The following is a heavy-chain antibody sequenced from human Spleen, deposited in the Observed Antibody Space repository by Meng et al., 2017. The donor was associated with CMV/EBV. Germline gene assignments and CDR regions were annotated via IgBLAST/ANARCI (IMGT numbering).Heavy chain of an antibody. Sequence: GESLKISCAASGFTFSTYAMSWVRQAPGKGLAWVSTIGNSGGSTYYADPVKGRFTISRDNSKNTLYLQMNSLRAEDTAVYYCAKGGVGGYNYGYNYWGQGTLVTVSS. J-gene: IGHJ4*02. CDR1: GFTFSTYA. CDR3: AKGGVGGYNYGYNY. V-gene: IGHV3-23*01. D-gene: IGHD5-18*01. CDR2: IGNSGGST.